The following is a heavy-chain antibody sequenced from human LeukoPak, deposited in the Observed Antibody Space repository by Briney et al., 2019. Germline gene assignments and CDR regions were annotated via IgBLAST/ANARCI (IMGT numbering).Heavy chain of an antibody. CDR2: ISSSSSTI. CDR1: GFTFSSYS. Sequence: GGSLRLSCAASGFTFSSYSMNWVRQAPGKGLEWVSYISSSSSTIYYADSVKGRFTISRDNAKNSLYLQMNSLRDEDTAVYYCAKQSSSTCYASIDYWGLGTLVTVSS. V-gene: IGHV3-48*02. J-gene: IGHJ4*02. D-gene: IGHD2-2*01. CDR3: AKQSSSTCYASIDY.